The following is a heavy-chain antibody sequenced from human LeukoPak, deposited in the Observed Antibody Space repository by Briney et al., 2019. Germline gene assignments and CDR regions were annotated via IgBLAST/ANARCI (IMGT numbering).Heavy chain of an antibody. CDR1: GFTFSSYS. Sequence: GGSLRLSCAASGFTFSSYSMNWVRQAPGKGLEWVSSISSSNSYIYCADSVKGRFTISRDNAKNSLYLQMNSLRAEDTAVYYCARDTPGTTQNWFDPWGQGTLVTVSS. CDR3: ARDTPGTTQNWFDP. J-gene: IGHJ5*02. CDR2: ISSSNSYI. V-gene: IGHV3-21*01. D-gene: IGHD1-1*01.